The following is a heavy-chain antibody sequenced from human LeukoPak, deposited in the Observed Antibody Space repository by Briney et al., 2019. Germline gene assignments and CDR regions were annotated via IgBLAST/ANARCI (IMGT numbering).Heavy chain of an antibody. J-gene: IGHJ4*02. Sequence: SETLSLTCTVSGGSISSYYWSWLRQPPGKGLEWIGYIYDSGSTNYNPSLKSRVTMSVDTSKNQFSLKLSSVTAADTAVYYCASSPLINSGWLGFDYWGQGTLVTVSS. D-gene: IGHD6-19*01. CDR2: IYDSGST. CDR1: GGSISSYY. CDR3: ASSPLINSGWLGFDY. V-gene: IGHV4-59*13.